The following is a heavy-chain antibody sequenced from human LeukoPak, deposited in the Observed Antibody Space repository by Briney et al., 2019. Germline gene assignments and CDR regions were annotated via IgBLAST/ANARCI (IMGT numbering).Heavy chain of an antibody. CDR2: ISSNGGST. J-gene: IGHJ4*02. V-gene: IGHV3-64*01. Sequence: GGSLRLSCAASGFTFSSYAMHWVRQAPGKGLEYVSAISSNGGSTYYANSVKGRFTISRDNSKNTLYLQMGSLRAEDMAVYYCARVDSSWYSFDYCGEGTLVTVSS. CDR3: ARVDSSWYSFDY. CDR1: GFTFSSYA. D-gene: IGHD6-13*01.